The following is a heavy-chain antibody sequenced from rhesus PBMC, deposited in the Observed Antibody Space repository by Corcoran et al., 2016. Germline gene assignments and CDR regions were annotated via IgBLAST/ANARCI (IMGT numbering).Heavy chain of an antibody. V-gene: IGHV3-100*02. CDR2: ISESGGTI. D-gene: IGHD6-13*01. CDR3: TRAGPFFGLDS. Sequence: DVQLVESGGGLVKPGGSLRLSCVASGFTFSSYEMHWVHQFPGKGLERVSVISESGGTIYYADSVKGRFTISRDNAKNSLCLQMNSLRAEDTAVYYCTRAGPFFGLDSWGQGVVVTVSS. J-gene: IGHJ6*01. CDR1: GFTFSSYE.